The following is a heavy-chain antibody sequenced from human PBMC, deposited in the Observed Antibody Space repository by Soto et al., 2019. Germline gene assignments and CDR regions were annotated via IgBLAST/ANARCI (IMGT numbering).Heavy chain of an antibody. Sequence: GGSLRLSCAASGFTFSSYWMHWVRQAPGKGLVWVSRINSDGSSTSYADSVKGRFTISRDNAKNTLYLQMNSLRAEDTAVYYCARGRGIVATIGVYYYYGMDVWGQGTTVTVSS. CDR3: ARGRGIVATIGVYYYYGMDV. V-gene: IGHV3-74*01. D-gene: IGHD5-12*01. CDR2: INSDGSST. J-gene: IGHJ6*02. CDR1: GFTFSSYW.